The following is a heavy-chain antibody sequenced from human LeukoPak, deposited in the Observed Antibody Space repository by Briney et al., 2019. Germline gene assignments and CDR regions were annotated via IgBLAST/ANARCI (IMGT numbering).Heavy chain of an antibody. CDR1: GGSISSYY. CDR2: IYYSRST. J-gene: IGHJ2*01. CDR3: ARIWNYDSSTCWYFDL. Sequence: SETLSLTCTVSGGSISSYYWSWIRQHPGKGLEWIGYIYYSRSTNYNPPLKSRVTISVDTSKNQFSLKLSSVTAADTAVYYCARIWNYDSSTCWYFDLWGRGTLVTVSS. V-gene: IGHV4-59*01. D-gene: IGHD3-22*01.